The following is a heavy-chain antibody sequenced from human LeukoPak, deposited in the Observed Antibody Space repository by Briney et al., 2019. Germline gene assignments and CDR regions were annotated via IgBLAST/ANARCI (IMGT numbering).Heavy chain of an antibody. D-gene: IGHD5-24*01. CDR2: ISTYNGNT. CDR3: ARDGERWLHQRGKNDWYFDL. V-gene: IGHV1-18*01. Sequence: GASVKVSCKASGYSFISYGTNWVRQAPGQGLEWMGWISTYNGNTHYAQKLQGRVTITADKSTSTAYMELSSLRSEDTAVYYCARDGERWLHQRGKNDWYFDLWGRGTLVTVSS. CDR1: GYSFISYG. J-gene: IGHJ2*01.